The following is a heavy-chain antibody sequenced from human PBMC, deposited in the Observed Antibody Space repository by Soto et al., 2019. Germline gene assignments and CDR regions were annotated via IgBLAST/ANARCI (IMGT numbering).Heavy chain of an antibody. CDR3: AKGKGVGATPDGANC. CDR2: IRSDGDTT. D-gene: IGHD1-26*01. Sequence: EMQVLESGGGLVQPGGSLRLSCAASGFTFSSYGMNWVRQAPGKGLEWVSGIRSDGDTTYNTDSVKGRFTVSRDTSKNTVDLQMNSLRAEDTAVYYCAKGKGVGATPDGANCWGQGTLVTVSS. CDR1: GFTFSSYG. V-gene: IGHV3-23*01. J-gene: IGHJ4*02.